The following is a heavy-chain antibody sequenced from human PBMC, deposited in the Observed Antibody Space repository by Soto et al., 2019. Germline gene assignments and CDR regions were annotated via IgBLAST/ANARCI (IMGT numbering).Heavy chain of an antibody. D-gene: IGHD3-3*01. CDR2: IKSKTDGGTT. J-gene: IGHJ4*02. V-gene: IGHV3-15*01. CDR1: GFTFSNAW. CDR3: TTEIRRFLEWLSIFDY. Sequence: ESGGGLVKPGGSLRLSCAASGFTFSNAWMSWVRQAPGKGLEWVGRIKSKTDGGTTDYAAPVKGRFTISRDDSKNTLYLQMNSLKTEDTAVYYCTTEIRRFLEWLSIFDYWGQGTPVTVSS.